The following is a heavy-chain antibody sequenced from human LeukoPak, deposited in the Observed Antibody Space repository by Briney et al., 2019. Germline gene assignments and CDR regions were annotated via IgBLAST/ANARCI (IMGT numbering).Heavy chain of an antibody. CDR2: INPNSGGT. CDR1: GYTFTSYY. V-gene: IGHV1-2*02. J-gene: IGHJ3*02. D-gene: IGHD1-26*01. CDR3: ARVIIVGATGAFDI. Sequence: ASVKVSCKASGYTFTSYYMHWVRQAPGQGLEWMGWINPNSGGTNYAQKLQGRVTMTTDTSTSTAYMELRSLRSDDTAVYYCARVIIVGATGAFDIWGQGTMVTVSS.